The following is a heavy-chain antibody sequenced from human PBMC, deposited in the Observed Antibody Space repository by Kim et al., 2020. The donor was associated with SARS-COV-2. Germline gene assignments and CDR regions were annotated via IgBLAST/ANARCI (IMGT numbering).Heavy chain of an antibody. V-gene: IGHV1-3*01. CDR1: GYTFTSYA. D-gene: IGHD3-10*01. CDR3: ARDWGITMVRGVIPAWFDP. CDR2: INAGNGNT. Sequence: ASVKVSCKASGYTFTSYAMHWVRQAPGQRLEWMGWINAGNGNTKYSQKFQGRVTITRDTSASTAYMELSSLRSEDTAVYYCARDWGITMVRGVIPAWFDPWGQGTLVTVSS. J-gene: IGHJ5*02.